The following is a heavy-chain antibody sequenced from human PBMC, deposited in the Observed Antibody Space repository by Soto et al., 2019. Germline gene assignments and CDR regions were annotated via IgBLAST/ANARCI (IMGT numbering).Heavy chain of an antibody. D-gene: IGHD5-18*01. CDR2: IYYSGST. J-gene: IGHJ6*02. V-gene: IGHV4-59*01. CDR3: ARDTAMVTNPLDYYYGMDV. CDR1: GGSISSYY. Sequence: PSETLSLTCTVSGGSISSYYWSWIRQPPGKGLEWIGYIYYSGSTNYNPSLKSRVTISVDTSKNQFSLKLSPVTAADTAVYYCARDTAMVTNPLDYYYGMDVWGQGTTVTV.